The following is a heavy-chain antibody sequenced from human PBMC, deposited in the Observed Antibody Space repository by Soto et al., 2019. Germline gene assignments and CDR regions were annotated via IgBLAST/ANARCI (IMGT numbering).Heavy chain of an antibody. J-gene: IGHJ5*02. Sequence: SETLSLTCTVSGGSISSYYWSWIRQPPGKGLEWIGYIYYSGSTNYNPSLKSRVTISVDTSKNQFSLKLSSVTAADTAVYYCARDYSSGWAHWFDPWGQGTLVTVSS. D-gene: IGHD6-19*01. CDR3: ARDYSSGWAHWFDP. V-gene: IGHV4-59*01. CDR2: IYYSGST. CDR1: GGSISSYY.